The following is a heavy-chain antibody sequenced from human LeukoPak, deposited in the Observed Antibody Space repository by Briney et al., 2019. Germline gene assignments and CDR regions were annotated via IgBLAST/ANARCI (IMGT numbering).Heavy chain of an antibody. Sequence: ASVKVSCKASGGTFSSYAISWVRQAPGQGLEWMGGIIPIFGTANYAQKFQGRVTITADKSTSTAYMELSSLRSEDTAVYYCARDRWPSYYYYGMDVWGKGTTVTVSS. J-gene: IGHJ6*04. V-gene: IGHV1-69*06. D-gene: IGHD5-24*01. CDR3: ARDRWPSYYYYGMDV. CDR2: IIPIFGTA. CDR1: GGTFSSYA.